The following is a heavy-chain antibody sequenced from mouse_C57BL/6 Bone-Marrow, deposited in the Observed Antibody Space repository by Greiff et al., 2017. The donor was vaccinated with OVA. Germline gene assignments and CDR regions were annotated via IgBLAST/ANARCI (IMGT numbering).Heavy chain of an antibody. J-gene: IGHJ3*01. CDR1: GYTFTSYG. Sequence: VQRVESGAELARPGASVKLSCKASGYTFTSYGISWVKQRTGQGLEWIGEIYPRSGNTYYNEKFKGKATLTADKSSSTAYMELRSLTSEDSAVYFCGGLRLFAYWGQGTLVTVSA. D-gene: IGHD2-4*01. CDR3: GGLRLFAY. CDR2: IYPRSGNT. V-gene: IGHV1-81*01.